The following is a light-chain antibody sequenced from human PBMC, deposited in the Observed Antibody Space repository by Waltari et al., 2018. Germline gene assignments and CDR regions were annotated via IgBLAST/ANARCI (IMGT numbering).Light chain of an antibody. CDR1: QSVNYF. Sequence: EIVLPQSQATLSLSPGERATSSCRASQSVNYFLAWFQQKPGQAPRLLIYDASNRATGIPARFSGSGSGTDFTLTISSLEPEDFAVYYCQQRTNWPLTFGGGTKVEIK. J-gene: IGKJ4*01. V-gene: IGKV3-11*01. CDR2: DAS. CDR3: QQRTNWPLT.